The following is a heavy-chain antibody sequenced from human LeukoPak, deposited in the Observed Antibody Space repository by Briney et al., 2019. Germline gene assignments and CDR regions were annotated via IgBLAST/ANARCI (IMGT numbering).Heavy chain of an antibody. CDR3: ARDLSGMDV. V-gene: IGHV3-33*01. CDR2: IWYDGSNK. CDR1: GFTFSSYG. J-gene: IGHJ6*02. Sequence: GGSLRLSCAASGFTFSSYGMHWVRQAPGKGLEWVAVIWYDGSNKYYADSVKGRFTISRDDSKNTLYLQMNSLRAEDTAVYYCARDLSGMDVWGQGTTVTVSS.